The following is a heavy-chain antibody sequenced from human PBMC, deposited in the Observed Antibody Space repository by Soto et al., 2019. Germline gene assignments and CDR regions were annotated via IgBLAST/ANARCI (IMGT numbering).Heavy chain of an antibody. J-gene: IGHJ4*02. V-gene: IGHV3-30-3*01. CDR3: ARDEGY. CDR1: GFTFSSYA. Sequence: QVQLVESGGGVVQPGRSQRLSCAASGFTFSSYAMHWVRQAPGKGLEWVAVISYDGSNKYYADSVKGRFTISRDNSKNTLYLQMNSLRAEDTAVYYCARDEGYWGQGTLVTVSS. CDR2: ISYDGSNK.